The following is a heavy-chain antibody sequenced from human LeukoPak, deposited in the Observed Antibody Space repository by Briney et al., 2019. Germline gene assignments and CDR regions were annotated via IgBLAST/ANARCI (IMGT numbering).Heavy chain of an antibody. CDR3: ASQPPRIMRYFDY. V-gene: IGHV4-38-2*02. CDR2: IYHSGST. CDR1: GYPISSGYY. J-gene: IGHJ4*02. Sequence: PSETLSLTCTVSGYPISSGYYWGWIRQPPGKGLEWIGSIYHSGSTYYNPSLKSRVAISVDTSKNQFSLKLSSVTAADTAVYYCASQPPRIMRYFDYWGQGTLVTVSS.